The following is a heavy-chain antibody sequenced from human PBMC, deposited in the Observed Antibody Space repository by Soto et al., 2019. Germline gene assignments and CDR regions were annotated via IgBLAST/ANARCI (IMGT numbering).Heavy chain of an antibody. Sequence: PSETLSLTCTVSGGSISSGGYYWSWIRQHPGKGLEWIGYIYYSGSTYYNPSLKSRVTISVDTSKNQFSLKLSSVTAADTAVYYCARAVRGSYYYYGMDVWGQGTTVTVSS. J-gene: IGHJ6*02. D-gene: IGHD3-10*01. CDR3: ARAVRGSYYYYGMDV. CDR2: IYYSGST. V-gene: IGHV4-31*03. CDR1: GGSISSGGYY.